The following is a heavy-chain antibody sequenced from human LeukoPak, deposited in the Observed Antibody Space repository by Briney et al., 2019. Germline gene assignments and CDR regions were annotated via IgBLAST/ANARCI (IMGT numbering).Heavy chain of an antibody. CDR3: ARGTRSTGYSSSWWVGDLFDY. CDR1: GDSVSSNSAA. CDR2: TYYRSKWYN. J-gene: IGHJ4*02. D-gene: IGHD6-13*01. V-gene: IGHV6-1*01. Sequence: SQTLSLTCAISGDSVSSNSAAWNWIRQSPSRGLEWLGRTYYRSKWYNDYAVSVKSRITINPDTSKNQFSLQLNSVTPEDTAVYYCARGTRSTGYSSSWWVGDLFDYWGQGTLVTVSS.